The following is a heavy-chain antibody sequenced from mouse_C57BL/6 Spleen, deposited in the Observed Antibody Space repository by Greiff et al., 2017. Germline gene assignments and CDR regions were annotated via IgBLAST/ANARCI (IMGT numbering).Heavy chain of an antibody. D-gene: IGHD3-3*01. CDR3: TRERGPYYFDY. V-gene: IGHV5-9-1*02. J-gene: IGHJ2*01. CDR2: ISSGGDYI. Sequence: EVQLQESGEGLVKPGGSLKLSCAASGFTFSSYAMSWVRQTPEKRLEWVAYISSGGDYIYYADTVKGRFTISRDNARNTLYLQMSSLKSEDTAMYYCTRERGPYYFDYWGQGTTLTVSS. CDR1: GFTFSSYA.